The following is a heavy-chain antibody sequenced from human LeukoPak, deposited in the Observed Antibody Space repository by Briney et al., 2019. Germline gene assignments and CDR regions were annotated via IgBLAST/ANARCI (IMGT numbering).Heavy chain of an antibody. V-gene: IGHV3-23*01. CDR3: AKDPENYYGSGSYFVY. CDR2: ISGSGGST. J-gene: IGHJ4*02. CDR1: GFTFSSYA. Sequence: GGSLRLSCAASGFTFSSYAMSWVRQAPGKGLEWVSAISGSGGSTYYADSVKGRFTISRDNSKNMLYLQMNSLRAEDTAVYYCAKDPENYYGSGSYFVYWGQGTLVTVSS. D-gene: IGHD3-10*01.